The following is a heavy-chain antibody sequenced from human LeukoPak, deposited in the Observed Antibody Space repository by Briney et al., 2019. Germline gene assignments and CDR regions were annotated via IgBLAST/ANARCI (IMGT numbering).Heavy chain of an antibody. CDR1: GGSISSGDYY. J-gene: IGHJ4*02. CDR2: IYYSGST. V-gene: IGHV4-30-4*08. Sequence: SETLSLTCTVSGGSISSGDYYWSWIRQPPGKGLEWIGYIYYSGSTYYNPSLKSRVTISVDTSKNQFSLKLSSVTAADTAVYYCARQPHGDYGDYWGQGTLVTVSS. CDR3: ARQPHGDYGDY. D-gene: IGHD4-17*01.